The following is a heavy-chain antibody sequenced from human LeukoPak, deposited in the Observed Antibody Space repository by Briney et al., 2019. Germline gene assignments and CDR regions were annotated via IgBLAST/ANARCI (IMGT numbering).Heavy chain of an antibody. CDR3: AREVTTWYYFDY. Sequence: SETLSLTCTVSGGSVSSGSYYWSWIRQPPGKGLEWIGYIYYSGSTNYNPSLKSRVTISVDTSKNQFSLKLSSVAAADTAVYYCAREVTTWYYFDYWGQGTLVTVSS. CDR1: GGSVSSGSYY. V-gene: IGHV4-61*01. D-gene: IGHD4-17*01. CDR2: IYYSGST. J-gene: IGHJ4*02.